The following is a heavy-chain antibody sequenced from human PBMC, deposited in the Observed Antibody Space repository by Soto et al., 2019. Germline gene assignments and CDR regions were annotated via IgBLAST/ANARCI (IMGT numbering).Heavy chain of an antibody. J-gene: IGHJ6*03. CDR3: ARILAHSSPRGISSYYYYMDV. V-gene: IGHV3-48*01. CDR2: ISSSGSTK. CDR1: EFAFINYN. D-gene: IGHD3-3*02. Sequence: EVQLVESGGGLVQPGGSLRLSCAAFEFAFINYNMNWVRQAPGKGLEWVSSISSSGSTKHYADSVKGRFTISRDNAKNSRDLQMNSLKAEDTAVYFCARILAHSSPRGISSYYYYMDVWGKGTTVTVSS.